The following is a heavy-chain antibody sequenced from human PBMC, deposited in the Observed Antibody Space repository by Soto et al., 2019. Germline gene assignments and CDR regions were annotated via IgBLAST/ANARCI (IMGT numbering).Heavy chain of an antibody. V-gene: IGHV3-11*01. CDR2: ISSSGSTI. CDR3: ARGLHAIFGVVPLGY. J-gene: IGHJ4*02. Sequence: GGSLRLSCAASGFTFSYYYMSWIRQAPGKGLEWVSYISSSGSTIYYADSVKGRFTISGDNAKNSLYLQMNSLRAEDTAVYYCARGLHAIFGVVPLGYWGQGTLVTVSS. D-gene: IGHD3-3*01. CDR1: GFTFSYYY.